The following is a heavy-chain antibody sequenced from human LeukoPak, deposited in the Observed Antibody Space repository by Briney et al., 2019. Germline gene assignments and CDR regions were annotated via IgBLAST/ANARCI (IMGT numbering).Heavy chain of an antibody. D-gene: IGHD2-2*01. CDR2: ISYTGSTT. CDR3: AGCRTISCYSAFDF. V-gene: IGHV3-48*03. J-gene: IGHJ3*01. Sequence: GSLRLSCAAPGFSFSNYEMNWVRQAPGKGLEWISYISYTGSTTYQPDSVKGRFTISRDNAKNSLYLQMNSLRVEDTAIYYCAGCRTISCYSAFDFWGQGTMVTVSS. CDR1: GFSFSNYE.